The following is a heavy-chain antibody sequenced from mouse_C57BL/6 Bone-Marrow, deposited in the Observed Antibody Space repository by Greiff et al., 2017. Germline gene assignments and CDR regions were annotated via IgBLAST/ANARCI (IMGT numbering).Heavy chain of an antibody. J-gene: IGHJ2*01. CDR1: GYTFTSYW. D-gene: IGHD4-1*01. Sequence: QVQLQQPGAELVKPGASVKMSCKASGYTFTSYWITWVKQRPGQGLEWIGDIYPTSGRTNYNEKFKSKAILTVDTSSNTAYMQLSSLTSEDSAVFYCAGWGPLGRSFDDWGQGTTLTVSS. CDR3: AGWGPLGRSFDD. V-gene: IGHV1-55*01. CDR2: IYPTSGRT.